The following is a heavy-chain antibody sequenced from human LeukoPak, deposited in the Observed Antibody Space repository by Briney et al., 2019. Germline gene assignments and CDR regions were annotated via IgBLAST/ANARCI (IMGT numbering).Heavy chain of an antibody. V-gene: IGHV3-66*01. CDR1: GFTVNSNY. Sequence: PGGSLRLSCAASGFTVNSNYMSWVRQAPGKGLEWVSVIYSGGSTFYADSVEGRFTISRDNSQNTLYLQMNSLRAEDTAVYYCARAWDTTVVTLRLYYWGQGTLVTVSS. CDR3: ARAWDTTVVTLRLYY. CDR2: IYSGGST. D-gene: IGHD5-18*01. J-gene: IGHJ4*02.